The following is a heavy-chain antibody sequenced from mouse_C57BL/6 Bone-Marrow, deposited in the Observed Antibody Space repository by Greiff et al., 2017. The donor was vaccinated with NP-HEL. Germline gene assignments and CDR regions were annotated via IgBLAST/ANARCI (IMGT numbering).Heavy chain of an antibody. J-gene: IGHJ3*01. Sequence: DVMLVESGGGLVKPGGSLKLPCAASGFTFSSYAMSWVRQTPEKRLEWVATISDGGSYTYSPDNVKGRFTISRDNAKNNLYLQMSHLKSEDTAMYYCARDQDYGSSGAYWGQGTLVTVSA. D-gene: IGHD1-1*01. V-gene: IGHV5-4*01. CDR2: ISDGGSYT. CDR1: GFTFSSYA. CDR3: ARDQDYGSSGAY.